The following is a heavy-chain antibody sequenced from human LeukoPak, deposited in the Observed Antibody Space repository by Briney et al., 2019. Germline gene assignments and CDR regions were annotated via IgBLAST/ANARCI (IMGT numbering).Heavy chain of an antibody. D-gene: IGHD1-1*01. J-gene: IGHJ3*02. CDR2: ISAYNGNT. V-gene: IGHV1-18*04. CDR3: ARVGRTTGTTRSAFDI. Sequence: ASVKVSCKASGYTFTSYGISWVRQAPGQGLEWMGWISAYNGNTNYAQKLQGRVTMTTDTSTSTAYMELRSLRSDDTAVYYCARVGRTTGTTRSAFDIWGQGTIVTVSS. CDR1: GYTFTSYG.